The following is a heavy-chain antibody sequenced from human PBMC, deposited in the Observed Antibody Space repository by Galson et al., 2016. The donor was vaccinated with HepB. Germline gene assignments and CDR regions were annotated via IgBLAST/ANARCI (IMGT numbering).Heavy chain of an antibody. CDR3: AGAFDY. CDR1: GFTFNNYG. CDR2: ISHDGTTT. J-gene: IGHJ4*02. Sequence: PRLSCAASGFTFNNYGMHWVRQAPGKGLDWVAVISHDGTTTYSADSVKGRFTISRDNSKHMLYLQMTSPRPEDTAIYYCAGAFDYWGQGILVTVSS. V-gene: IGHV3-30*03.